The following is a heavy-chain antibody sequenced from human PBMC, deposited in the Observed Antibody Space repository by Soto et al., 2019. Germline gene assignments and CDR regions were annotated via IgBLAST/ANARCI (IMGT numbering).Heavy chain of an antibody. CDR1: GYTFTRYT. V-gene: IGHV1-3*01. J-gene: IGHJ5*02. Sequence: ASVKVSCKASGYTFTRYTMNWVRQAPGQRLEWMGWINPDNGNTKSSQKFQDRVIITRDTSASTAYMDLSSLRSEDTAVYYCARGIATGQLDPWGQGTLVTAPQ. CDR2: INPDNGNT. D-gene: IGHD2-15*01. CDR3: ARGIATGQLDP.